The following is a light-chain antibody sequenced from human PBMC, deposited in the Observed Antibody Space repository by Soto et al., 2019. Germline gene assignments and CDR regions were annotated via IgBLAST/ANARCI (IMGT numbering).Light chain of an antibody. CDR1: QDINNY. Sequence: DIQMTQSPSSLSASVGDSVTITCQASQDINNYLNWYQQKPGKAPKLLVYDASNLERGVPSRFSGSGSGTDFSFTINSLQPEDIGTYYCQQYHNLPPYAFGQGTNLEI. CDR3: QQYHNLPPYA. J-gene: IGKJ2*01. V-gene: IGKV1-33*01. CDR2: DAS.